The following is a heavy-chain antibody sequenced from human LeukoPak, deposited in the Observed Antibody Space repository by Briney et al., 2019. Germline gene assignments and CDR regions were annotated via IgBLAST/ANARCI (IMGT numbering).Heavy chain of an antibody. D-gene: IGHD4-17*01. CDR2: ISAYNGNT. CDR1: GYTFTSYG. V-gene: IGHV1-18*01. Sequence: ASVKVSCKASGYTFTSYGISWVRQAPGQGLEWMGWISAYNGNTNYAQKLQGRVTMTTDTSTSTAYMELRSLRSDDTAVYYCARDPVRFNDYGDPFDYWGQGTLVTVSS. CDR3: ARDPVRFNDYGDPFDY. J-gene: IGHJ4*02.